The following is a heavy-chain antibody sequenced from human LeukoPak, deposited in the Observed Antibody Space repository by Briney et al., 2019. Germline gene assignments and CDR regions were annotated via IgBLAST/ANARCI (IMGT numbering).Heavy chain of an antibody. D-gene: IGHD5-24*01. CDR3: AGGPNGYTDAFDI. CDR2: ISSGSTYM. CDR1: GFTFSTYS. J-gene: IGHJ3*02. V-gene: IGHV3-21*01. Sequence: GGSLRLSCAASGFTFSTYSMNWVRQAPGKGLEWVSSISSGSTYMYYADSVKGRFTISRDNAKNSLFLRMNGLRAEDTALYYCAGGPNGYTDAFDIWGQGTMVTVSS.